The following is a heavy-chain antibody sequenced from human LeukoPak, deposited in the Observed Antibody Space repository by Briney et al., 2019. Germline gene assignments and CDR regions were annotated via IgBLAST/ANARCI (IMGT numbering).Heavy chain of an antibody. Sequence: PSETLSLTCAVYGGSFSGYYWSWVRQPPGKGLEWMGEINHSGSSNYNPSLKSRVTISVDTSKNQFSLKLSSVTAADTAVYYCARGSRGHYSLWGGFDPWGQGTLVTVSS. CDR3: ARGSRGHYSLWGGFDP. V-gene: IGHV4-34*01. CDR1: GGSFSGYY. J-gene: IGHJ5*02. D-gene: IGHD4-11*01. CDR2: INHSGSS.